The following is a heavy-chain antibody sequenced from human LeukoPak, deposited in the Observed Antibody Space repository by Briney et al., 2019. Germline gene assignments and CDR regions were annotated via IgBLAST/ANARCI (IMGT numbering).Heavy chain of an antibody. CDR3: ARDGAYCGGDCYSEVAFDI. J-gene: IGHJ3*02. CDR2: ISSSSSYI. CDR1: GFTFSRYS. Sequence: GGSLRLSCAASGFTFSRYSMNWVRQAPGKGLEWVSSISSSSSYIYYADSVKCRFTISRDNAKNSLYLQMNSLRAEDTAVYYCARDGAYCGGDCYSEVAFDIWGQGTMVTVSS. D-gene: IGHD2-21*02. V-gene: IGHV3-21*01.